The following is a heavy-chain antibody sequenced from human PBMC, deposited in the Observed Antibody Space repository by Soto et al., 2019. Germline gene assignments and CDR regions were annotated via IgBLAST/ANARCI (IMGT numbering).Heavy chain of an antibody. V-gene: IGHV1-8*01. Sequence: GASVKVSCKASGYTFTSYDINWVRQATGQGLEWMGWMNPNSGNTGYAQKFQGRVTMTRNTSISTAYMELSSLRSEDTAVYYCARSKPLFHGYSPSPQDYYDSSGSHTGYYYGMDVWGQGTTVTVSS. CDR1: GYTFTSYD. CDR3: ARSKPLFHGYSPSPQDYYDSSGSHTGYYYGMDV. J-gene: IGHJ6*02. D-gene: IGHD3-22*01. CDR2: MNPNSGNT.